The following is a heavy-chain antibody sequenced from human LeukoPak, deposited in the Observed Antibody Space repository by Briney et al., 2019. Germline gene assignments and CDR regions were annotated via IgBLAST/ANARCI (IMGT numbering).Heavy chain of an antibody. CDR1: GGSISSYY. J-gene: IGHJ4*02. D-gene: IGHD3-16*02. Sequence: SETLSLTCTVSGGSISSYYCSWIRQPPGMGLEWIAYIYYSGSTNYNPSLKSRVTISVDTSKNQFSLKLSSVTAADTAVYYCARDYYVWGSYRYNYFDYWGQGTLVTVSS. CDR2: IYYSGST. V-gene: IGHV4-59*12. CDR3: ARDYYVWGSYRYNYFDY.